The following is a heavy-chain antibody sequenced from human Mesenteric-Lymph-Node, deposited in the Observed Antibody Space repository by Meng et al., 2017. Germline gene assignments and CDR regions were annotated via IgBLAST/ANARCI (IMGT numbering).Heavy chain of an antibody. Sequence: SETLSLTCTVSGGSISSYYWSWIRQPPGKGLEWIGYIYYSGSTYYNPSLKSRVTISVDTSKNQFSLKLSSVTAADTAVYYCARIPSFLDYWGQGTLVTVSS. CDR3: ARIPSFLDY. J-gene: IGHJ4*02. V-gene: IGHV4-59*08. D-gene: IGHD2-21*01. CDR1: GGSISSYY. CDR2: IYYSGST.